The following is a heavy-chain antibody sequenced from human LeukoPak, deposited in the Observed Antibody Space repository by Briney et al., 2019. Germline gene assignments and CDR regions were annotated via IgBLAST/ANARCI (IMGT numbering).Heavy chain of an antibody. D-gene: IGHD3-22*01. CDR3: AKDRPNYHESNGHYYRLNGDS. CDR2: ITSSGDAT. Sequence: PGGSLRLSXVASGFTFNIYSMSWVRQAPGKGLGRVSSITSSGDATFHAASVTDRFTISRDNSKSTLYLQMSRLRVEGTAVYYYAKDRPNYHESNGHYYRLNGDSWGQGTLVTVSS. CDR1: GFTFNIYS. J-gene: IGHJ5*01. V-gene: IGHV3-23*01.